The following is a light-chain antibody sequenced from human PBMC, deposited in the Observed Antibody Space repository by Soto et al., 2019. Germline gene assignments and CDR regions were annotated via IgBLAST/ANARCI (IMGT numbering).Light chain of an antibody. Sequence: QSALTQPASVSGSPGQSITISCTGTSSDVGGYNYVSWYQHHPGKAPKLMIFDVSNRPSGVSNRFSGSKSGNTASLTISGLQPEDEADYYSSSYTICNPRHLVFGPGTKVTV. V-gene: IGLV2-14*03. CDR3: SSYTICNPRHLV. CDR1: SSDVGGYNY. J-gene: IGLJ1*01. CDR2: DVS.